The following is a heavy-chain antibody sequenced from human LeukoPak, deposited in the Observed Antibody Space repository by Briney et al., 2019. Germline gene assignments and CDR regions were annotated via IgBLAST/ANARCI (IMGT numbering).Heavy chain of an antibody. V-gene: IGHV1-2*02. CDR3: ARVIYSSGWYEKFDY. J-gene: IGHJ4*02. CDR1: GYTFTGYY. CDR2: INPNSGGT. Sequence: GASMKVSCKASGYTFTGYYMHWVRQAPGQGLEWMGWINPNSGGTNYAQKFQGRVTMTRDTSISTAYMELSRLRSDDTAVYYCARVIYSSGWYEKFDYWGQGTLVTVSS. D-gene: IGHD6-19*01.